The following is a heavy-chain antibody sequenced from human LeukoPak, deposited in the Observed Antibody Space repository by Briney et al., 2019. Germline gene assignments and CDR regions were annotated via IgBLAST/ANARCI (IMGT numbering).Heavy chain of an antibody. CDR1: GGSFSGYY. CDR3: ARGGGYYGSGRRGNFQH. Sequence: PSETLSLTCAVYGGSFSGYYWSWIRQPPGRGLEWIGEINHSGSTNYNPSLKSRVTISVDTSKNQFSLKLSSVTAADTAVYYCARGGGYYGSGRRGNFQHWGQGTLVTVSS. V-gene: IGHV4-34*01. J-gene: IGHJ1*01. CDR2: INHSGST. D-gene: IGHD3-10*01.